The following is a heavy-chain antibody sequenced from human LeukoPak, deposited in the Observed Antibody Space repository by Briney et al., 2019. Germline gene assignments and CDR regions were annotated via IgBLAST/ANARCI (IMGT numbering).Heavy chain of an antibody. J-gene: IGHJ4*02. CDR1: GFTFSSYS. V-gene: IGHV3-21*01. CDR3: ARGGYDYIWGSYYGSL. Sequence: GGSLRLSCAASGFTFSSYSMNWVRQAPGKGLEWVSSISSSSSYIYYADSVKGRFTISRDNAKNSLYLQMNSLRAEDTAVYYCARGGYDYIWGSYYGSLWGQGTLVTVSS. D-gene: IGHD3-16*01. CDR2: ISSSSSYI.